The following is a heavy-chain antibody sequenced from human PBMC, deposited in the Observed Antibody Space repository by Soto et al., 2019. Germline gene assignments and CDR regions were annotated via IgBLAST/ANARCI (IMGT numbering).Heavy chain of an antibody. V-gene: IGHV6-1*01. CDR2: TYYRSTRWYN. D-gene: IGHD1-7*01. J-gene: IGHJ6*03. CDR1: GDSVSSNSAA. CDR3: VGTTSLQWYYMDV. Sequence: QVQLQQSSPGLVRPSQTLSLTCAISGDSVSSNSAAWNWIRQSPSRGLEWLGRTYYRSTRWYNAYAVSVKSRIAVNPDTSKNQFSLHLNSVTPEDTAVYYCVGTTSLQWYYMDVWDKGTTVTVSS.